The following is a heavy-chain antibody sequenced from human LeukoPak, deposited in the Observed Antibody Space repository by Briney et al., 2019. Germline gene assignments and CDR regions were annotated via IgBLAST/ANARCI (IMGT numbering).Heavy chain of an antibody. V-gene: IGHV3-23*01. J-gene: IGHJ4*02. Sequence: PGGSLRLSCAASGFIFDNYAMTWVRQAAGEGLEWVATISGGGGNANYADSLKGRFTISRDNSKNTLYLQMNSLRAEDTAVYYCAKEGTGIHFDYWGQGTLVTVSS. D-gene: IGHD1-1*01. CDR3: AKEGTGIHFDY. CDR1: GFIFDNYA. CDR2: ISGGGGNA.